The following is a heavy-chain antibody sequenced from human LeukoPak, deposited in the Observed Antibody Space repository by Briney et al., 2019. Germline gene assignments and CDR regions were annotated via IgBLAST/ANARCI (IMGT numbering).Heavy chain of an antibody. V-gene: IGHV1-46*01. CDR3: AREAITVFGLVRTQTTKGPHRFDP. D-gene: IGHD3-3*01. Sequence: ASVKVSCKASGYTFTSYHMHWVRQAPGQGLEWMGIINPSGGSTNYAQRFRGRVTMTRDMSTGTVYMELSSLTSEDTAVYYCAREAITVFGLVRTQTTKGPHRFDPWGQGTLVTVSS. CDR1: GYTFTSYH. CDR2: INPSGGST. J-gene: IGHJ5*02.